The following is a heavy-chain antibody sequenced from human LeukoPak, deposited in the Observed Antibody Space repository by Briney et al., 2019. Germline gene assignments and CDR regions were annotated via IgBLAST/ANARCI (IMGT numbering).Heavy chain of an antibody. CDR2: ISQSGGST. D-gene: IGHD6-13*01. CDR3: AKGDSSSWAPDS. V-gene: IGHV3-23*01. CDR1: GFTFNSYV. Sequence: GGSLRLSCAGSGFTFNSYVMTWVRQAPGKGLEWVSGISQSGGSTYYADSVRGRFTISRDNPKNTLYLQMNSPRADGTAVYYCAKGDSSSWAPDSWGQGSLVTVSS. J-gene: IGHJ4*02.